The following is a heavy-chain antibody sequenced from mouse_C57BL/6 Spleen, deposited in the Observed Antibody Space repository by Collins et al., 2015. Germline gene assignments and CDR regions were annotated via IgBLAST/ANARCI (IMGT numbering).Heavy chain of an antibody. D-gene: IGHD2-1*01. V-gene: IGHV9-2-1*01. J-gene: IGHJ4*01. CDR1: GYTFTDYS. CDR3: ARPQAGNSYAMDY. CDR2: INTETGEP. Sequence: QIQLVQSGPELKKPGETVKISCKASGYTFTDYSMHWVKQAPGKGLKWMGWINTETGEPTYADDFKGRFAFSLETSASTAYLQINNLKNEDTATYFCARPQAGNSYAMDYWGRGTSVTVSS.